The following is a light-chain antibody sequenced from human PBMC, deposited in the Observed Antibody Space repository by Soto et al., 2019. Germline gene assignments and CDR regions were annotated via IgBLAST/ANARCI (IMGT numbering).Light chain of an antibody. J-gene: IGKJ5*01. V-gene: IGKV3-20*01. Sequence: EVVLTQYPGTLSLSPGARATLSCRTSQSISTTYLAWYQQKPGQAPRLLMSRTSSRATGIPDRFSGGGSGTDFSLTISRLDPEDFAVYYCQQYSSSPITFGQGTRLEIK. CDR2: RTS. CDR3: QQYSSSPIT. CDR1: QSISTTY.